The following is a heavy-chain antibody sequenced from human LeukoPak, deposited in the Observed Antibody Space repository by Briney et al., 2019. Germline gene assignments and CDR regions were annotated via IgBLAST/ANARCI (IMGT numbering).Heavy chain of an antibody. Sequence: ASVKVSCKASGYTFTGYYMHWVRQAPGQGLAWMGWINPNSGGTNYAQKFQGRVTMTRDTSISTAYMELSRLRSDDTAVYYCARGTEYYDFWSGYDGLTPFDYWGQGTLVTVSS. CDR3: ARGTEYYDFWSGYDGLTPFDY. CDR1: GYTFTGYY. V-gene: IGHV1-2*02. J-gene: IGHJ4*02. CDR2: INPNSGGT. D-gene: IGHD3-3*01.